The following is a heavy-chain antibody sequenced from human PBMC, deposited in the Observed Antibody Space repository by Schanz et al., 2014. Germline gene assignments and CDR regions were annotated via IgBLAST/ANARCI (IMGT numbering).Heavy chain of an antibody. CDR1: GGSVSSGGDY. V-gene: IGHV4-31*03. J-gene: IGHJ3*02. D-gene: IGHD4-17*01. CDR2: ISYSGST. CDR3: ARDRGHGDLPGDI. Sequence: QVQLQESGPGLVKPSQTLSLTCTVSGGSVSSGGDYWSWIRQHPGKGLEWIGFISYSGSTYYNPSLKRRVTISVDTSKNQFTLDLSSATAADTAVYYCARDRGHGDLPGDIWGQGTMVTVSS.